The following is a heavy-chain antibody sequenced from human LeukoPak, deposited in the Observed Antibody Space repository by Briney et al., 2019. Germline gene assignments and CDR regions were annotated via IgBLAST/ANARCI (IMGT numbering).Heavy chain of an antibody. J-gene: IGHJ3*02. V-gene: IGHV3-11*05. D-gene: IGHD4-17*01. CDR3: AKDPDYGDSAFDI. CDR2: ISSSSSYT. Sequence: PGGSLRLSCAASGFTFSDYYMSWIRQAPGKGLEWVSYISSSSSYTNYADSVKGRFTISRDNAKNSLYLQMNSLRAEDTAVYYCAKDPDYGDSAFDIWGQGTMVTVSS. CDR1: GFTFSDYY.